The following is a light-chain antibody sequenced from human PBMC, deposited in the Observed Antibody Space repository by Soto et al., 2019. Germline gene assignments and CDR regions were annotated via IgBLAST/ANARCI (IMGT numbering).Light chain of an antibody. CDR1: STDVGGHYY. V-gene: IGLV2-14*03. Sequence: QSALTQPASVSGSPGQSITISCTGTSTDVGGHYYVSWYQQHPGKAPKLIIYDVTDRPSGASHRFSGSKSGNTASLTISGLQAEDEADYYCTSYTSTNSYVAVGGGTKVTVL. J-gene: IGLJ2*01. CDR3: TSYTSTNSYVA. CDR2: DVT.